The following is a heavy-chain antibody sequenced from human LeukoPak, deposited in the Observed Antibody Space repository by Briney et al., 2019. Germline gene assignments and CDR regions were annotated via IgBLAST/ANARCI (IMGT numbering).Heavy chain of an antibody. CDR2: IYYSGST. J-gene: IGHJ4*02. Sequence: SETLSLTCTVSGGSISSSSYYWGWIRQPPGKGLEWIGSIYYSGSTYYNPSLKSRVTISVDTSKNQFSLKLSSVTAADTAVYYCARTGGLRLTVDYWGQGTLVTVSS. CDR1: GGSISSSSYY. CDR3: ARTGGLRLTVDY. D-gene: IGHD5-12*01. V-gene: IGHV4-39*07.